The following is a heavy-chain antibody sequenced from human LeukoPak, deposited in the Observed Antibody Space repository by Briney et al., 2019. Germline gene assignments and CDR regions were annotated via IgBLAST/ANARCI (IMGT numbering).Heavy chain of an antibody. CDR2: IYSGGST. CDR3: AREYYDYVRQPSALDY. D-gene: IGHD3-16*01. Sequence: GGSLRLSCAASGFTVSSNYMSWVRQAPGKGLEWVSVIYSGGSTYYADSVKGRFTISRDNSKNTLYLEMNSLRAEDTAVYYCAREYYDYVRQPSALDYWGQGTLVTVSS. J-gene: IGHJ4*02. CDR1: GFTVSSNY. V-gene: IGHV3-66*01.